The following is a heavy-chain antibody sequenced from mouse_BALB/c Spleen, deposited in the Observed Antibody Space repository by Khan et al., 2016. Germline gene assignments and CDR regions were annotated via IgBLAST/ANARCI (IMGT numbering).Heavy chain of an antibody. CDR1: GYTFTSYW. CDR2: IYPGDGDT. CDR3: ARGGYGNYVFAY. V-gene: IGHV1-87*01. Sequence: QVQLQQSGAELARPGASVKLSCKASGYTFTSYWMQWVKQRPGQGLQWIGTIYPGDGDTRYTQKFKGKATLTADKSSSTAYMQLSSLASEDSAVYDCARGGYGNYVFAYWGQGTLVTVSA. D-gene: IGHD2-1*01. J-gene: IGHJ3*01.